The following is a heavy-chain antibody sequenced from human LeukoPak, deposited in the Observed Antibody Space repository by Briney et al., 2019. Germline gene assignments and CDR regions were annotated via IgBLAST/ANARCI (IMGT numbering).Heavy chain of an antibody. Sequence: ASVKVSCKASGYTFTTSYINWVRQAPGQGLEWMGWVSAYNGKTSYAQRFQGRVTMTTDSSTSTVYMDLASLRSDDTAVYYCARGGTFYPSIDYWGQGTPVTVSS. CDR1: GYTFTTSY. CDR3: ARGGTFYPSIDY. D-gene: IGHD1-26*01. J-gene: IGHJ4*02. V-gene: IGHV1-18*01. CDR2: VSAYNGKT.